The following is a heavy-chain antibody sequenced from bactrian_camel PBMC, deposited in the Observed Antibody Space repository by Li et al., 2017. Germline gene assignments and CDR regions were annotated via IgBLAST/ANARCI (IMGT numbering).Heavy chain of an antibody. Sequence: HVQLVESGGGSVQAGGSLTLSCAVSGYIYFEMDCMGWFREAPGKEREGVAVFASGGSTTYADSVRGRFTISADSAKNTLYLQMNSLKPEDTAMYYCRLARGRSTGGEWCGGYRYNEWGQGTQVTVS. V-gene: IGHV3S53*01. D-gene: IGHD2*01. CDR3: RLARGRSTGGEWCGGYRYNE. CDR1: GYIYFEMDC. CDR2: FASGGST. J-gene: IGHJ4*01.